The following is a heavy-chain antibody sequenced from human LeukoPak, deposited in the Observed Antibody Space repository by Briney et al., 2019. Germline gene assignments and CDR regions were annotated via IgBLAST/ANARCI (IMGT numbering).Heavy chain of an antibody. CDR3: AREVSSHGDFDY. CDR2: IYYSGST. CDR1: GGSISSGGYY. J-gene: IGHJ4*02. V-gene: IGHV4-31*03. Sequence: SSETLSLTCTVSGGSISSGGYYWSWIRQHPGKGLEWIGYIYYSGSTYYNPSLKSRVTISVDASKNQFSLKLSSVTAADTAVNYCAREVSSHGDFDYWGQGTLVTVSS. D-gene: IGHD6-6*01.